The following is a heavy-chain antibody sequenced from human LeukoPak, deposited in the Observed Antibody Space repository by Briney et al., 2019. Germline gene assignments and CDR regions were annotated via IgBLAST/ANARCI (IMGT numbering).Heavy chain of an antibody. CDR1: GGTFSSYA. CDR2: IIPIFGTA. V-gene: IGHV1-69*13. D-gene: IGHD3-22*01. CDR3: ARRYYYDSSGYYHY. J-gene: IGHJ4*02. Sequence: SVKVSRKASGGTFSSYAISWVRQAPGQGLEWMGGIIPIFGTANYAQKFQGRVTITADESTSTAYMELSSLRSEDTAVYYCARRYYYDSSGYYHYWGQGTLVTVSS.